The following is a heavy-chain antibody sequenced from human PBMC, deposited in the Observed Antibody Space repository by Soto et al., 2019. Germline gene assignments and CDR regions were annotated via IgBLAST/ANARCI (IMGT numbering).Heavy chain of an antibody. CDR2: ISYDGSNK. CDR3: AKSGDSSSSGGASTISYWYFDL. J-gene: IGHJ2*01. D-gene: IGHD6-6*01. V-gene: IGHV3-30*18. Sequence: ESGGGVVQPGRSLRLSCAASGFTFSSYGMHWVRQAPGKGLEWVAVISYDGSNKYYADSVKGRFTISRDNSKNTLYLQMNSLRAEDTAVYYCAKSGDSSSSGGASTISYWYFDLWGRGTLVTVSS. CDR1: GFTFSSYG.